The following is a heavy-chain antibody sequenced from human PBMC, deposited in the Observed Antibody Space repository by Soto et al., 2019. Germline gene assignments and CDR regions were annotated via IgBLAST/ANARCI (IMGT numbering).Heavy chain of an antibody. V-gene: IGHV3-49*03. Sequence: QPGGSLRLSCTASGFTFGDYAMSWFRQAPGKGLEWVGFIRSKAYGGTTEYAASVKGRFTISRDDSKSIAYLQMNSLKTEDTAVYYCTRDGIMTTGYYYYGMDVWGQGTTVTVSS. CDR2: IRSKAYGGTT. D-gene: IGHD4-17*01. CDR3: TRDGIMTTGYYYYGMDV. CDR1: GFTFGDYA. J-gene: IGHJ6*02.